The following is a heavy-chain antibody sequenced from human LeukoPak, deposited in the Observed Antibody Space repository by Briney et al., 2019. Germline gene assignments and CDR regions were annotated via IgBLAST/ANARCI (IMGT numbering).Heavy chain of an antibody. CDR3: ARDSGYSSGWS. J-gene: IGHJ4*02. CDR2: INHSGST. Sequence: SETLSLTCAVYGGSFSRYYWSWIRQPPGKGLEWIGEINHSGSTNYNPSLKSRVTISVDTSKNQFSLKLSSATAADTAVYYCARDSGYSSGWSWGQGTLVTVSS. CDR1: GGSFSRYY. D-gene: IGHD6-19*01. V-gene: IGHV4-34*01.